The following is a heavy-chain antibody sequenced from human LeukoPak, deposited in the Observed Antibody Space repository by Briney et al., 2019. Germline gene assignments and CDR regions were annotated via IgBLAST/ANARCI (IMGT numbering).Heavy chain of an antibody. CDR1: GFTFSSYS. CDR2: ISSSSSYI. D-gene: IGHD3-22*01. Sequence: PGGSLRLSCAASGFTFSSYSMNWVRQAPGKGLEWVSSISSSSSYIYYADSVKGRFTISRDNAKNSLYLQMDSLRAEDTAVYYCARDSTYYYDSSGYPPDYWGQGTLVTVSS. V-gene: IGHV3-21*01. J-gene: IGHJ4*02. CDR3: ARDSTYYYDSSGYPPDY.